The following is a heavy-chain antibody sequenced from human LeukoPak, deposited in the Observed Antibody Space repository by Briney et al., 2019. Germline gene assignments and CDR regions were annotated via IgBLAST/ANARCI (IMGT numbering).Heavy chain of an antibody. CDR1: GGSISSYY. V-gene: IGHV4-59*01. J-gene: IGHJ3*02. CDR3: ARGTRRRYYDSSGYHLGAFDI. D-gene: IGHD3-22*01. Sequence: SETPSLTCTISGGSISSYYWSWIRQPPGKGLEWIGYIYYSGSTNYNPSLKSRVTISVDTSKNQFSLKLSSVTAADTAVYYCARGTRRRYYDSSGYHLGAFDIWGQGTMVTVSS. CDR2: IYYSGST.